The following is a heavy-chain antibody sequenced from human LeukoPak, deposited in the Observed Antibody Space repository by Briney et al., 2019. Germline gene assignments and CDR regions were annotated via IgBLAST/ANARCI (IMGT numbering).Heavy chain of an antibody. CDR3: AKSNGYGLVDI. CDR2: IFYSGST. CDR1: GGSFSAYY. Sequence: PSETLSLTCAIYGGSFSAYYWNWIRQPPGKGLEWIGNIFYSGSTYYSPSLRSRVTISLDTSRNQFSLKLNSVTAADTAVYYCAKSNGYGLVDIWGQGTMVTVSS. D-gene: IGHD3-10*01. J-gene: IGHJ3*02. V-gene: IGHV4-34*12.